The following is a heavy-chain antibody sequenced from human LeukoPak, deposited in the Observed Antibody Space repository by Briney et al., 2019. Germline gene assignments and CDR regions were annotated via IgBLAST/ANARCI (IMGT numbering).Heavy chain of an antibody. V-gene: IGHV1-8*01. J-gene: IGHJ5*02. Sequence: ASVKVSCKASGYTFTSYDINWVRQATGQGLEWMGWMNPNSGNTGYAQKFQGRVTITADKSTSTAYMELSSLRSEDTAVYYCAREAIVVVVAGYWFDPWGQGTLVTVSS. CDR3: AREAIVVVVAGYWFDP. D-gene: IGHD2-15*01. CDR1: GYTFTSYD. CDR2: MNPNSGNT.